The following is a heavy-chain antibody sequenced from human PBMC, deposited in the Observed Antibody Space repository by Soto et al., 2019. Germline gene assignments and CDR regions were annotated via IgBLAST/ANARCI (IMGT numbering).Heavy chain of an antibody. J-gene: IGHJ4*02. CDR3: AKTVYYDFWSGPSRFDY. CDR1: GFTFSSYA. CDR2: ISGSGGST. V-gene: IGHV3-23*01. D-gene: IGHD3-3*01. Sequence: EVQLLESGGGLVQPGGSLRLSCAASGFTFSSYAMTWARQAPGKGLEWVSAISGSGGSTYYADSVKGRFTISRDNSKNTLYLQMNSLRAEDTAVYYCAKTVYYDFWSGPSRFDYWGQGTLVTVSS.